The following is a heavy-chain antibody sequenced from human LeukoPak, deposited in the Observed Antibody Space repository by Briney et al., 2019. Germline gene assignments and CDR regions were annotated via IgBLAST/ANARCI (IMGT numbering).Heavy chain of an antibody. D-gene: IGHD3-22*01. CDR1: GDSISSSNW. CDR2: IYHSGST. V-gene: IGHV4-4*02. J-gene: IGHJ1*01. Sequence: PSGTLSLTCAVSGDSISSSNWWSWVRQPPGKGLEWIGEIYHSGSTNYNPSLESRVTISVDTSKNQFSLELSSVTAADTAVYYCARVTRSGYYSLIPYWGQGTLVTVSS. CDR3: ARVTRSGYYSLIPY.